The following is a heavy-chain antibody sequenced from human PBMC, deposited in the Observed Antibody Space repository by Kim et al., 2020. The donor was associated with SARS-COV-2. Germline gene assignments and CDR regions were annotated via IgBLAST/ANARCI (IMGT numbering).Heavy chain of an antibody. J-gene: IGHJ4*02. CDR2: IIPLFGVT. V-gene: IGHV1-69*04. CDR3: MAVDTGNRERDN. D-gene: IGHD5-18*01. Sequence: SVKVSCKASGDTFSKFGFSWVRQAPGQALEWMARIIPLFGVTKYTQKFQGRVTISADRPTTTVHMDLSGLRSDDTATYYCMAVDTGNRERDNWGQGTLV. CDR1: GDTFSKFG.